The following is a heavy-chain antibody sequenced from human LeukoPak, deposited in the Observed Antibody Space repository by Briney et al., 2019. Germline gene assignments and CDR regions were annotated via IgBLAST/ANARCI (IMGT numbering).Heavy chain of an antibody. J-gene: IGHJ3*02. V-gene: IGHV3-66*01. Sequence: GGSLRLSCAASGFTVSSNYMSWVRQAPGKGLEWVSVIYSGGSTYYADSVKGRFTISRDNSKNTLYLQMNSLRAEDTAVYYCARDASPLYCSGGSCPGGAFDIWGQGTMVTVSS. CDR2: IYSGGST. D-gene: IGHD2-15*01. CDR3: ARDASPLYCSGGSCPGGAFDI. CDR1: GFTVSSNY.